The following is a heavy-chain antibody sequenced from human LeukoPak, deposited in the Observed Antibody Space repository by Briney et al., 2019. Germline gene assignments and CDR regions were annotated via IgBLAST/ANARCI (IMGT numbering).Heavy chain of an antibody. D-gene: IGHD3-22*01. J-gene: IGHJ4*02. V-gene: IGHV3-33*08. CDR1: GFTFSDYA. CDR3: ASLNYYDSSGLE. CDR2: IWYDGSNK. Sequence: GGSLRLSCAASGFTFSDYAMHRVRQAPGKGLEWVAVIWYDGSNKYYADSVKGRFTISRDNSKNTLYLQMNSLRAEDTAVYYCASLNYYDSSGLEWGQGTLVTVSS.